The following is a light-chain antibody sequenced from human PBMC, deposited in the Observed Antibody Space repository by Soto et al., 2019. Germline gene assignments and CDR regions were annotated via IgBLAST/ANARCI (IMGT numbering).Light chain of an antibody. J-gene: IGLJ3*02. CDR3: SSYTISSTRV. Sequence: QSVLTQPASVSGSPGQSITISCTGTSSEVGGYNYVSWYQQRPGKAPKLMIYEVSNRPSGVSNRFSGSKSGNTASLTISGLQAEDEADYYCSSYTISSTRVFVGWTRLTVL. CDR1: SSEVGGYNY. CDR2: EVS. V-gene: IGLV2-14*01.